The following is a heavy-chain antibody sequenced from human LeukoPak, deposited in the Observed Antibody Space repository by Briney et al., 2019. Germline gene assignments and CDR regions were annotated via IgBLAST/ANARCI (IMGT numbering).Heavy chain of an antibody. J-gene: IGHJ4*02. CDR3: ARDNLKYSSGWN. D-gene: IGHD6-19*01. CDR1: GFTFSSYS. V-gene: IGHV3-21*01. Sequence: GGSLRLSCAASGFTFSSYSMNWVRQAPGKGLEWVSSISSSSSYIYYADSVKGRFTISRDNAKNSLYLQMNSLRAEDTAVYYCARDNLKYSSGWNWGQGTLVTVSS. CDR2: ISSSSSYI.